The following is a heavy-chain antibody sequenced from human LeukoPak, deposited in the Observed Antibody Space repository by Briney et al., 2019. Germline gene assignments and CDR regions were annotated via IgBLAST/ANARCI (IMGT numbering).Heavy chain of an antibody. Sequence: SETLSLTCTVSGGSISSGGYYWSWIRQHPGKGLEWIGCIYYSGSTYYNPSLKSRVTISVDTSKNLFSLKLSSVTAADTAVYYCARDGTAMAIDYWGQGTLVTVSS. D-gene: IGHD5-18*01. CDR1: GGSISSGGYY. V-gene: IGHV4-31*03. J-gene: IGHJ4*02. CDR2: IYYSGST. CDR3: ARDGTAMAIDY.